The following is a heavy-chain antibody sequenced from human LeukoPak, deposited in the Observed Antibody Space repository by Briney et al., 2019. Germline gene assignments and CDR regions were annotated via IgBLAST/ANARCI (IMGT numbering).Heavy chain of an antibody. J-gene: IGHJ6*02. Sequence: GGSLRLSCAASGFTFSDYYLSWIRQPPGKGLEWDSYISSTGGGSYIYYAGSVNCRFTISRDNAKNSLYLQMNSLRAEDTAVYYCARHMANMISYYYYGMDVWGQGTTVTVSS. CDR2: ISSTGGGSYI. CDR3: ARHMANMISYYYYGMDV. CDR1: GFTFSDYY. D-gene: IGHD3-22*01. V-gene: IGHV3-11*01.